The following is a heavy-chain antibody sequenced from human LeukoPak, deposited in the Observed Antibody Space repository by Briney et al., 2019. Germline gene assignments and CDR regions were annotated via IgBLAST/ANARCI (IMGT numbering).Heavy chain of an antibody. CDR2: INPSGGST. Sequence: ASVKVSCKASGYTFTSYYMHWVRQAPGQGLEWIGIINPSGGSTSYAQKFQGRVTMTRDTSTSTVYMELSSLRSEDTAVYYCARVDTAMAIDYWGQGTLVTVSS. CDR1: GYTFTSYY. J-gene: IGHJ4*02. V-gene: IGHV1-46*03. CDR3: ARVDTAMAIDY. D-gene: IGHD5-18*01.